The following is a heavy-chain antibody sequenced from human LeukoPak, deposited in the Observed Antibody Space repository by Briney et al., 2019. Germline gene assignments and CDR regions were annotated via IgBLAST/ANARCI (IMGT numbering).Heavy chain of an antibody. V-gene: IGHV3-23*01. CDR3: AKDVTWVQLCLDY. J-gene: IGHJ4*02. CDR1: GFTFNNYG. Sequence: GGSLRLSCAASGFTFNNYGMHWVRQSPGKGLEWVSGISGSGGSTYYADSVKGRFTVSRDNSKNTLYLQMNSLRAEDRAVYYCAKDVTWVQLCLDYWGQGTLVTVSS. D-gene: IGHD5-18*01. CDR2: ISGSGGST.